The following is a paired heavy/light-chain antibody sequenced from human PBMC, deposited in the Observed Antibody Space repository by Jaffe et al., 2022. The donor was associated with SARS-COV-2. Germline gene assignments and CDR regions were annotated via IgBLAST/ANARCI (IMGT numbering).Heavy chain of an antibody. J-gene: IGHJ4*02. CDR3: ARGEGLVIIPELLDY. Sequence: QVQLVESGGGVVQPGRSLRLSCAASGFTFSSYAMHWVRQAPGKGLEWVAVISYDGSNKYYADSVKGRFTISRDNSKNTLYLQMNSLRAEDTAVYYCARGEGLVIIPELLDYWGQGTLVTVSS. D-gene: IGHD3-9*01. V-gene: IGHV3-30-3*01. CDR2: ISYDGSNK. CDR1: GFTFSSYA.
Light chain of an antibody. CDR1: SDINVGSYN. J-gene: IGLJ2*01. Sequence: QPVLTQPPSSSASPGESARLTCTLPSDINVGSYNIYWYQQKPGSPPRYLLYYYSDSDKGQGSGVPSRFSGSKDASANTGILLISGLQSEDEADYYCMIWPSNAYVVFGGGTKLTVL. V-gene: IGLV5-37*01. CDR3: MIWPSNAYVV. CDR2: YYSDSDK.